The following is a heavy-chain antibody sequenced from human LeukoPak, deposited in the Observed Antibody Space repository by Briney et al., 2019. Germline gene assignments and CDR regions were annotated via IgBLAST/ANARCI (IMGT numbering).Heavy chain of an antibody. Sequence: GGSLRLSCVASGFTFSSRDWMTWVRQAPGKGLEWVSYISSSGSTVYYADSVKGRFTISRDNAKNSLYLQMNSLRAEDTAVYYCARDRSLVGDDAFDIWGQGTMVTVSS. V-gene: IGHV3-48*03. CDR3: ARDRSLVGDDAFDI. J-gene: IGHJ3*02. CDR1: GFTFSSRDW. CDR2: ISSSGSTV. D-gene: IGHD4-17*01.